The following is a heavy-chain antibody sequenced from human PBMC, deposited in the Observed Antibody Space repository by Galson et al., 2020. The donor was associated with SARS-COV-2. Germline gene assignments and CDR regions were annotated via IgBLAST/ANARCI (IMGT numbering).Heavy chain of an antibody. Sequence: ETSETLSLTCAVYGGSFSGYYWSWIRQPPGKGLEWIGEINHSGSTNYNPSLKSRVTISVDTSKNQFSLKLSSVTAADTAVYYCARGVGPKTTVPTWWYFDYWGQGTLVTVSS. CDR1: GGSFSGYY. CDR3: ARGVGPKTTVPTWWYFDY. J-gene: IGHJ4*02. V-gene: IGHV4-34*01. CDR2: INHSGST. D-gene: IGHD4-17*01.